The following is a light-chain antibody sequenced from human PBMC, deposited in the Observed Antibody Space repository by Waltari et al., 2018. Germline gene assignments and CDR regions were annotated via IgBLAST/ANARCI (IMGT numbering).Light chain of an antibody. CDR1: SSDVGGSTY. V-gene: IGLV2-14*01. Sequence: QSALTQPASVSGSPGQSIPIPCTGTSSDVGGSTYVPWYQQHPGKAPKLIIYDVSKRPSGVSNRFSGSKSGNTASLTISGLQAEDEADFYCSSYTSSSTLLFGGGTKLTVL. J-gene: IGLJ3*02. CDR3: SSYTSSSTLL. CDR2: DVS.